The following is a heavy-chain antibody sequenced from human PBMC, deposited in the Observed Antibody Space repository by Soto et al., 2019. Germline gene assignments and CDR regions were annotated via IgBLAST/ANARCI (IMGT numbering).Heavy chain of an antibody. D-gene: IGHD6-19*01. J-gene: IGHJ4*02. CDR2: IYHSGST. CDR3: ARGRTRGWSTPYYFDY. CDR1: GGSISSGGYS. Sequence: QLQLQESGSGLVKPSQTLSLTCAVSGGSISSGGYSWSWIRQPPGKGLEWIGYIYHSGSTYYNPSLKSRVTISVDRSKNQFSLKLSAVTAADTAVYYCARGRTRGWSTPYYFDYWGQGTLVTVSS. V-gene: IGHV4-30-2*01.